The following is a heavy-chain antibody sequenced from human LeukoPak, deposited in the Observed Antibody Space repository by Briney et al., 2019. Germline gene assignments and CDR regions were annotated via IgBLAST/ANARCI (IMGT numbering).Heavy chain of an antibody. D-gene: IGHD1-1*01. CDR3: AKEGRGNAVGY. V-gene: IGHV3-23*01. CDR2: ISGSSGGT. Sequence: GGSLRLSCAASGFTFSSYGMSWVRQAPGKGLEWVSSISGSSGGTYYADSVKGRFTISRDNSKDTLYLQMNSLRAEDTAVYYCAKEGRGNAVGYWGQGTLVTVSS. J-gene: IGHJ4*02. CDR1: GFTFSSYG.